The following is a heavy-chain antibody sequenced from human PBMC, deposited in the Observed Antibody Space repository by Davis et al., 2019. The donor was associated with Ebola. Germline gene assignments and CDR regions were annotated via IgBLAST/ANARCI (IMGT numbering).Heavy chain of an antibody. CDR2: IYSGGST. D-gene: IGHD3-22*01. V-gene: IGHV3-53*01. CDR1: RFTFSSYS. Sequence: GGSLRLSCAASRFTFSSYSMNWVRQAPGKGLEWVSVIYSGGSTYYADSVKGRFTISRDNSKNTLYLQMNSLRAEDTAVYYCARYSGNTYYYDSSGSYYFDYWGQGTLVTVSS. CDR3: ARYSGNTYYYDSSGSYYFDY. J-gene: IGHJ4*02.